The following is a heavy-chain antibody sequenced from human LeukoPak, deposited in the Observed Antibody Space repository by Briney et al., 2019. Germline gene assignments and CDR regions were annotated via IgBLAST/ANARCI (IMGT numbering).Heavy chain of an antibody. CDR1: GFTFSSYP. V-gene: IGHV3-74*01. D-gene: IGHD5-18*01. J-gene: IGHJ6*03. CDR3: ARARIQLWPYYYMDV. Sequence: GGSLRLSCTASGFTFSSYPMNWVRQAPGKGLVWVSRINSDGSSTSYADSVKGRFTISRDNAKNTLYLQMNSLRAEDTAVYYCARARIQLWPYYYMDVWGKGTTVTVSS. CDR2: INSDGSST.